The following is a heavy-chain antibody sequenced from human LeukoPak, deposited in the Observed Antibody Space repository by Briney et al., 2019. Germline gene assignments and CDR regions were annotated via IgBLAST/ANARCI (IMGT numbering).Heavy chain of an antibody. J-gene: IGHJ6*03. CDR3: ASTSYYYYYYYYMDV. D-gene: IGHD2/OR15-2a*01. V-gene: IGHV7-4-1*02. Sequence: ASVKVSCKASGYTFTSYAVNWVRQAPGQGLEWMGWINTNTGNPTYAQRFTGRFVFSSDTSVSTAYLQISSLKAEDTAVYYCASTSYYYYYYYYMDVWGKGTTVTVSS. CDR2: INTNTGNP. CDR1: GYTFTSYA.